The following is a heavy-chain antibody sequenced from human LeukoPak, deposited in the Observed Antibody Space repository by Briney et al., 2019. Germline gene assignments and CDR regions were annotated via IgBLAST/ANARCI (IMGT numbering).Heavy chain of an antibody. CDR3: ARERLGSCSRGRCSRWPLEY. CDR1: GFTFSDFS. D-gene: IGHD2-15*01. J-gene: IGHJ4*02. Sequence: ASVKVSCKASGFTFSDFSMHWVRQAPGQRLEWMGLIDAGKGYTQYSQNFQGRVTITKDTSASTAYMELRTLTSEDAAVYYCARERLGSCSRGRCSRWPLEYGGQGTLVTVSS. CDR2: IDAGKGYT. V-gene: IGHV1-3*01.